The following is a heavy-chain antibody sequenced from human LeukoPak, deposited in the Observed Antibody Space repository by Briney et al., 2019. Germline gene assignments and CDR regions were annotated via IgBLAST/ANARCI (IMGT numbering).Heavy chain of an antibody. J-gene: IGHJ6*03. D-gene: IGHD6-6*01. CDR1: GGSISSSSYY. V-gene: IGHV4-39*07. CDR2: IYYSGST. Sequence: SETLSLTCTVSGGSISSSSYYWGWIRQPPGKGLEWIGSIYYSGSTYYNPSLKSRVTISVDTSKNQFSLKLSSVTAADTAVYYCARSGIAARPDYYYYYMDVWGKGTTVTVSS. CDR3: ARSGIAARPDYYYYYMDV.